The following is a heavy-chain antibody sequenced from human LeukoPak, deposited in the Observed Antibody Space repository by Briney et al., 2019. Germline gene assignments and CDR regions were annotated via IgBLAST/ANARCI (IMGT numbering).Heavy chain of an antibody. D-gene: IGHD6-19*01. V-gene: IGHV3-7*01. Sequence: GGSLRLSCAASGFTFSSYWMSWVRPAPGKGLEWVANIKQDGSEKYYVDSVKGRFTISGDNSKNTLYLQMNSLRAEDTAVYYCAKDKAEQWLPQSTAYFDYWGQGTLVTVSS. CDR1: GFTFSSYW. CDR3: AKDKAEQWLPQSTAYFDY. J-gene: IGHJ4*02. CDR2: IKQDGSEK.